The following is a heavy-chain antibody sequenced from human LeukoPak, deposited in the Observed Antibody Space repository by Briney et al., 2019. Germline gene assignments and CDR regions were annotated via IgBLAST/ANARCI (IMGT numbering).Heavy chain of an antibody. CDR3: ARVRYRLAETYIDY. D-gene: IGHD3-16*01. J-gene: IGHJ4*02. CDR1: GYTFTGYY. CDR2: INPNSGGT. V-gene: IGHV1-2*02. Sequence: ASVKVSCKASGYTFTGYYMHWVRQAPGQGLEWMGWINPNSGGTNYAQKFQGRVTMTRDTSISAAYMELSRLRSDDTAVYYCARVRYRLAETYIDYWGQGTLVTVSS.